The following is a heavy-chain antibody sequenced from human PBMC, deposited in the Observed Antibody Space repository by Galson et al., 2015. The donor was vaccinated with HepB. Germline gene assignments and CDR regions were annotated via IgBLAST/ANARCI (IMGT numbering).Heavy chain of an antibody. CDR2: IIPIFGIA. J-gene: IGHJ6*02. Sequence: SVKVSCKASGGTFSSYAISWVRQAPGQGLEWMGGIIPIFGIANYAQKFQGRVTITADKSTSTAYMELSSLRSEDTAVYYCARDRDIVVVPAAMGGYYYGMDVWGQGTTVTVSS. CDR3: ARDRDIVVVPAAMGGYYYGMDV. V-gene: IGHV1-69*10. CDR1: GGTFSSYA. D-gene: IGHD2-2*01.